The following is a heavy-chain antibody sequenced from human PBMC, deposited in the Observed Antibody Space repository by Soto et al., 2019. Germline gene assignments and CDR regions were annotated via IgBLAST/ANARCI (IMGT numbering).Heavy chain of an antibody. CDR2: IYYSGST. CDR3: ARQYCSSTSCYEDWFDP. J-gene: IGHJ5*02. D-gene: IGHD2-2*01. V-gene: IGHV4-59*01. CDR1: GGSISSYY. Sequence: TLSLTCTVSGGSISSYYWSWIRQPPGKGLEWIGYIYYSGSTNYNPSLKSRVTISVDTSKNQFSLKLSSVTAADTAVYYCARQYCSSTSCYEDWFDPWGQGTLVTVSS.